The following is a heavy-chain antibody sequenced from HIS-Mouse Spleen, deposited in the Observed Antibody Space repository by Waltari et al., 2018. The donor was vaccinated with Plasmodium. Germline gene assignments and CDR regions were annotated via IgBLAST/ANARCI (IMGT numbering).Heavy chain of an antibody. J-gene: IGHJ4*02. CDR2: INPNSGGT. Sequence: QVHLVQSGAEVKKPGASGKVCCKASGYTFTGSYLHLVRQAPGQGLEWMGWINPNSGGTNYAQKFQGRVTMTRDTSISTAYMELSRLRSDDTAVYYCARDLAAAGHFDYWGQGTLVTVSS. CDR3: ARDLAAAGHFDY. CDR1: GYTFTGSY. V-gene: IGHV1-2*02. D-gene: IGHD6-13*01.